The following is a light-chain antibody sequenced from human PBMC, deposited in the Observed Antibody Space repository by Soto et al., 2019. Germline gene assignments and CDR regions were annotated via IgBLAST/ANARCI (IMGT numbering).Light chain of an antibody. V-gene: IGKV2-30*02. CDR1: QSLLHSSGNTY. CDR2: KVS. Sequence: DVVLTQSPLSLPVTPGQPASISCRSSQSLLHSSGNTYLDWFHQRPGQSPRRLIHKVSNRDSGVPDRFSGSGSGTDFTLRISRVEAQDVGVYYCMQETHRPLTFGRGTKVEIK. J-gene: IGKJ4*01. CDR3: MQETHRPLT.